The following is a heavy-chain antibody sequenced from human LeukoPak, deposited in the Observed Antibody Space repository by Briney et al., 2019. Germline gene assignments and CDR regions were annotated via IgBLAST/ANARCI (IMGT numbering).Heavy chain of an antibody. D-gene: IGHD4-17*01. CDR2: IYYGGST. Sequence: PSETLSLTCTVSGGSISSGGYYWSWIRQHPGKGLKWIGYIYYGGSTYYNPSLKSRVTISVDTSKNQFSLKLSSVTAADTAVYYCARLNRVTVRAFDIWGLGTMVTVSS. J-gene: IGHJ3*02. CDR1: GGSISSGGYY. V-gene: IGHV4-31*03. CDR3: ARLNRVTVRAFDI.